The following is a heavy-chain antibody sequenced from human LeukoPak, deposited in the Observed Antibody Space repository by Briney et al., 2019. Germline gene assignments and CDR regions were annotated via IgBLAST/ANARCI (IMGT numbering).Heavy chain of an antibody. CDR1: GYTFTSYG. V-gene: IGHV1-18*01. D-gene: IGHD6-13*01. CDR2: ISAYNGNT. CDR3: ARDLRGKGSSWYKGLLAFDI. J-gene: IGHJ3*02. Sequence: ASVTVSCKASGYTFTSYGISWVRQAPGQGLEWMGWISAYNGNTNYAQKLQGRVTMATDTSTSTAYMELRSLRSDDTAVYYCARDLRGKGSSWYKGLLAFDIWGQGTMVTVSS.